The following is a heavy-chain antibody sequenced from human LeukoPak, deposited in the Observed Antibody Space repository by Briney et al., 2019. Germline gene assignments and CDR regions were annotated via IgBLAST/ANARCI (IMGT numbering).Heavy chain of an antibody. CDR1: GFTFSRND. D-gene: IGHD3-10*01. CDR2: ITGNGNYI. CDR3: ARGVYDF. J-gene: IGHJ4*02. Sequence: PGGSLRLSCAASGFTFSRNDMNWVRQAPGKGLEWVSSITGNGNYIYYADSVKGRFTISRDNAKNSLFLQMNSLRAEDTAVYFCARGVYDFWGQGTLVTVSS. V-gene: IGHV3-21*01.